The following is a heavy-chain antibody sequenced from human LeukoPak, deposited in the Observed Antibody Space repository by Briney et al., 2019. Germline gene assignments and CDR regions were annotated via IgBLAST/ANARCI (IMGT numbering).Heavy chain of an antibody. CDR1: GFSFGGHY. V-gene: IGHV3/OR16-9*01. CDR2: ISGNGGDI. CDR3: VRHAGRAGGQ. D-gene: IGHD3-10*01. Sequence: GGSLRLSCAASGFSFGGHYMSWLRQAPGKGPKWISYISGNGGDIAYADSVKARFTISRDNAKKSLHLQMNSLRVEDTAVYHCVRHAGRAGGQWGQGALIAVSS. J-gene: IGHJ4*02.